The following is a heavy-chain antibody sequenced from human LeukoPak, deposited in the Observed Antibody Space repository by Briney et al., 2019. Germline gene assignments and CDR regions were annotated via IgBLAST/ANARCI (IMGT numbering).Heavy chain of an antibody. V-gene: IGHV4-59*07. CDR2: ISYSGST. J-gene: IGHJ5*02. CDR1: GGPICSYY. CDR3: SRGFSPPFDP. Sequence: SDTLSLTCTVSGGPICSYYWSWIRQSPGKAVEWIGHISYSGSTNYNPSLKSRVNIPEDPCKNLFSLKHNSVTAADNAVYYLSRGFSPPFDPWDQGTLVTVSS. D-gene: IGHD5/OR15-5a*01.